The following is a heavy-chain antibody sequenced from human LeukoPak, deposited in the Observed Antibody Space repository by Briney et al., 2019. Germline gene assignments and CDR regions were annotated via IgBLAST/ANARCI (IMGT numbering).Heavy chain of an antibody. CDR3: ARVYSSGWARGTIDY. J-gene: IGHJ4*02. CDR1: GGSISSYY. V-gene: IGHV4-59*01. Sequence: PETLSLTCTVSGGSISSYYWSWIRQPPGKGLEWIGYIYYSGSTNYNPSLKSRVTISVDTSKNQFSLKLSSVTAADTAVYYCARVYSSGWARGTIDYWGQGTLVTVSS. D-gene: IGHD6-19*01. CDR2: IYYSGST.